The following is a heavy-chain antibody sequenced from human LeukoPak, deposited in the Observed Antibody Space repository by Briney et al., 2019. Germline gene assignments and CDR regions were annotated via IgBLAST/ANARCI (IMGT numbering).Heavy chain of an antibody. D-gene: IGHD5-18*01. J-gene: IGHJ5*02. Sequence: GGSLRLSCAASGFTFSSYWMSWVRQAPGKGLEWVANINKDGGEKYYVDSVKGRFTISRDNAKNSLYLQMNSLRAEDTAVYYCARVRSYGPEYNWFDPWGQGTLVTVSS. CDR1: GFTFSSYW. V-gene: IGHV3-7*01. CDR3: ARVRSYGPEYNWFDP. CDR2: INKDGGEK.